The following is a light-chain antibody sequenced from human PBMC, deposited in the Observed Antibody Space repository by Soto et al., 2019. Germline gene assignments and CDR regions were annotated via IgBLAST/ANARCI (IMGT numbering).Light chain of an antibody. Sequence: VMTQSPLSLHVTPGAPASISCRSSQSRLHSNGYNYLDWYLQKPGQSPQLLISLGSNRGSGVPDRFSCKASGIGFILKSRRVGAGDVGVYYGMQALQTPNTVGGGAKLVIK. CDR2: LGS. J-gene: IGKJ2*01. V-gene: IGKV2-28*01. CDR1: QSRLHSNGYNY. CDR3: MQALQTPNT.